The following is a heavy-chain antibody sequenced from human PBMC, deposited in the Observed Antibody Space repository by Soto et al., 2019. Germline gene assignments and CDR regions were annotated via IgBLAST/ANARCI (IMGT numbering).Heavy chain of an antibody. D-gene: IGHD3-9*01. CDR2: IKSKTDGGTT. CDR3: TTEDDILTGYGYYYYGMDV. J-gene: IGHJ6*02. Sequence: GGSLRLSCAASGFTFSNAWMNWVRQAPGKGLEWVGRIKSKTDGGTTDYAAPVKGRFTISRDDSKNTLYLQMNSLKTEDTAVYYCTTEDDILTGYGYYYYGMDVWGQGTTVTVSS. V-gene: IGHV3-15*07. CDR1: GFTFSNAW.